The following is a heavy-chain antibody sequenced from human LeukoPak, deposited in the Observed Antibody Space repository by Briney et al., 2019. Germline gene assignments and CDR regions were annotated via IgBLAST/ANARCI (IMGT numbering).Heavy chain of an antibody. J-gene: IGHJ4*02. D-gene: IGHD3-10*01. CDR1: GYTFTSYD. CDR3: ARDHYYGSGSYHDY. CDR2: MNPNSGNT. Sequence: ASVKVSCKASGYTFTSYDINWVRQATGQGLEWMGWMNPNSGNTGYAQKFQGRVTMTRNTSISTAYMELSSLRSEDTAAYYCARDHYYGSGSYHDYWGQGTLVTVSS. V-gene: IGHV1-8*01.